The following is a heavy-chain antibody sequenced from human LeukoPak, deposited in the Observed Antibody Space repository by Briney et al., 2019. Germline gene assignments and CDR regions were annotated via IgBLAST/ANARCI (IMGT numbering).Heavy chain of an antibody. J-gene: IGHJ6*02. Sequence: GGSLRLSCAASGFTFDDYAMHWVQQAPGKGLEWVSGISWNSGSIGYADSVKGRFTISRDNAKNSLYLQMNSLRAEDTALYYCAKDAYYDFWSGYYNGMDVWGQGTTVTVSS. CDR3: AKDAYYDFWSGYYNGMDV. V-gene: IGHV3-9*01. CDR1: GFTFDDYA. D-gene: IGHD3-3*01. CDR2: ISWNSGSI.